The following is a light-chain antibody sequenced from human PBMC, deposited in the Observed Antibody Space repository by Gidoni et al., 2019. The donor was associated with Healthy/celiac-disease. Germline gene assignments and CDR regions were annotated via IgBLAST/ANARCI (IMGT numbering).Light chain of an antibody. CDR3: CSYAGSYSVV. V-gene: IGLV2-11*01. Sequence: QSALTQPRSVSGSPGQAVTISCTATSSDGGGYNYVSWYQQHPGKAPKLLIYDVSKRPSGVPDRFSGSKSGNTASRTISGLQAEDEADCYCCSYAGSYSVVFGGGTKLTGL. J-gene: IGLJ2*01. CDR2: DVS. CDR1: SSDGGGYNY.